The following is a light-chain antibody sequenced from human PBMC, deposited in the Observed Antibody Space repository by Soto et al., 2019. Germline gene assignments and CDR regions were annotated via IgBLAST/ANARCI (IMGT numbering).Light chain of an antibody. CDR3: QQYKSYSPIT. CDR1: QSILTW. Sequence: DIQMTQSPSTLSSSLADRVTITCLAGQSILTWLAWYQQKPGKAPKLLIYDASNLQSGVPSRFSGSVSGTEFTLTISSLQPDDFATYYCQQYKSYSPITFGQGTRLEIK. J-gene: IGKJ5*01. CDR2: DAS. V-gene: IGKV1-5*01.